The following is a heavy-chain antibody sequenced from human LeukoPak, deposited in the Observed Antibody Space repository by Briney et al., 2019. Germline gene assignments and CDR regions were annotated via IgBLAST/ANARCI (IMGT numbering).Heavy chain of an antibody. Sequence: GGSLRLSCAASGFSFTTYWMSWVRQAPGKGLEWVGRIKSKTDGGTTDYAAPVKGRFTLSRDDSKNTLYLQMNSLKTEDTAMYYCVTLSGSYLEDWGQGTQVIVSS. CDR3: VTLSGSYLED. CDR1: GFSFTTYW. CDR2: IKSKTDGGTT. D-gene: IGHD1-26*01. J-gene: IGHJ4*02. V-gene: IGHV3-15*01.